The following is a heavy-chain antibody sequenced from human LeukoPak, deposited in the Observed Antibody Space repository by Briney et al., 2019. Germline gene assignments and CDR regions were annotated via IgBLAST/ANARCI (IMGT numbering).Heavy chain of an antibody. J-gene: IGHJ4*02. V-gene: IGHV3-74*01. CDR1: GFTFSSYW. CDR3: AKAYYDFWSGSSPVDY. CDR2: INGAGSSI. D-gene: IGHD3-3*01. Sequence: PGGSLRLSCAASGFTFSSYWMHWVRQTPGKGLVWVSRINGAGSSISYADSVKGRFTISGDNSKNTLYLQMNSLRAEDTAVYYCAKAYYDFWSGSSPVDYWGQGTLVTVSS.